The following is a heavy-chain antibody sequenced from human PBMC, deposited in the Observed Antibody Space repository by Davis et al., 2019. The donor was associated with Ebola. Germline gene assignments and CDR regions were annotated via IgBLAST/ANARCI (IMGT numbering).Heavy chain of an antibody. J-gene: IGHJ5*02. CDR1: GFTFSSYS. CDR3: AKGELRFLEWSWFDP. V-gene: IGHV3-21*04. Sequence: GESLKISCAASGFTFSSYSMNWVRQAPGKGLEWVSSISSSSSYIYYADSMKGRFTISRDNAKNSLYLQMNSLRAEDTAVYYCAKGELRFLEWSWFDPWGQGTLVTVSS. D-gene: IGHD3-3*01. CDR2: ISSSSSYI.